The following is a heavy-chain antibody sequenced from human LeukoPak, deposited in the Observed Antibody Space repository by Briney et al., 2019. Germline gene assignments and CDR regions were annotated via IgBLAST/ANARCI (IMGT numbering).Heavy chain of an antibody. J-gene: IGHJ6*03. CDR1: GYTFTGYY. Sequence: GASVKVSCKASGYTFTGYYMHWVRQAPRQGLEWMGWIKPNTGGTKYAQIFYGRVTMTRDTSISTAYMELRRLRPDDTAVYYCAFIAEAVGYQYMDVWGKGTTLTVSS. D-gene: IGHD6-13*01. V-gene: IGHV1-2*02. CDR2: IKPNTGGT. CDR3: AFIAEAVGYQYMDV.